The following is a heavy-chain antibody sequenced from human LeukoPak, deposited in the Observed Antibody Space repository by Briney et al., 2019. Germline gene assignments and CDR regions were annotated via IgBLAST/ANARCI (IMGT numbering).Heavy chain of an antibody. J-gene: IGHJ5*02. V-gene: IGHV4-59*08. CDR3: ARQYAAYCGGDCYDNWFDP. D-gene: IGHD2-21*02. Sequence: SETLSLTCTVSGGSISSYYWSWMRQPPGKGLEWIGYIYYSGSTNYNPSLKSRVIISGDTSKNQFSLELSSVTAADTAVYYCARQYAAYCGGDCYDNWFDPWGQGTLVTVSS. CDR2: IYYSGST. CDR1: GGSISSYY.